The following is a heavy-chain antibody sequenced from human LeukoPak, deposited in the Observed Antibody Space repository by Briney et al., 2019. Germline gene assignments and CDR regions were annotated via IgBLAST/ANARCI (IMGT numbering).Heavy chain of an antibody. Sequence: ASVKVSCKASGYTFTIYYMHWVRQAPGQGLEWMGWINPNSGGTTYAQRFQGRVTMTRDTSISTAYMELSGLTSDDTAVYYCARHPPYCTSTSCYNDYWGQGTLVTVSS. CDR2: INPNSGGT. D-gene: IGHD2-2*02. CDR1: GYTFTIYY. V-gene: IGHV1-2*02. CDR3: ARHPPYCTSTSCYNDY. J-gene: IGHJ4*02.